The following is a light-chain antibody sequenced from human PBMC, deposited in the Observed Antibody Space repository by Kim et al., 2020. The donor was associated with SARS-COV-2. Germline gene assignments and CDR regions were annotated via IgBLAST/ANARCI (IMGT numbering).Light chain of an antibody. Sequence: ASLGARVSITCRSSQVIINDLSWYQQKPGTAHTRLIYGASTLQSGVPSRFSGSGAGTEFTLTISSLQAEDFATYYCLQRHAYPRTFGQGTKVDIK. V-gene: IGKV1-17*01. CDR1: QVIIND. CDR2: GAS. CDR3: LQRHAYPRT. J-gene: IGKJ1*01.